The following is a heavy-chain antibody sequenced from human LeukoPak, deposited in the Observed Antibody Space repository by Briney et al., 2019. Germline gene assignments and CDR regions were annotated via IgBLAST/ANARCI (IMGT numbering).Heavy chain of an antibody. V-gene: IGHV2-5*01. CDR3: AHFESGDGMDV. J-gene: IGHJ6*02. CDR2: LYWHDAK. CDR1: GFSLSPSAVG. Sequence: SGATLVKPTQPLTLPCTFSGFSLSPSAVGVGWIRLPQGKPLEWLALLYWHDAKRYSPSLKSRLTITKDTSKNQVVLTMTNMDPVETATYCCAHFESGDGMDVWGQGTTVTVSS. D-gene: IGHD3-3*01.